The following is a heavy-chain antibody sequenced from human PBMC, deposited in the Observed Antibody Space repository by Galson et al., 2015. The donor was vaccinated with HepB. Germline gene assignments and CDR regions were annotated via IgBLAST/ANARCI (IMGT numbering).Heavy chain of an antibody. D-gene: IGHD3-22*01. J-gene: IGHJ4*02. CDR2: IYHSGST. V-gene: IGHV4-4*02. CDR3: ARDRRPFYYDSSGYHLDF. CDR1: GGSISSSNW. Sequence: ETLSLTCTASGGSISSSNWWSWVRQPPGMGLEWIGEIYHSGSTNYNPSLKSRVTILVDKSKNQFSVKLNSVTAADTAVYYCARDRRPFYYDSSGYHLDFWGQGTLVTVPS.